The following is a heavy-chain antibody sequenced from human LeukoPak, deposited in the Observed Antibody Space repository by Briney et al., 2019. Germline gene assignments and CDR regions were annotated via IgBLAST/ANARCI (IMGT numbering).Heavy chain of an antibody. CDR1: GGSFSGYY. V-gene: IGHV4-34*01. CDR2: INHSGST. Sequence: PSETLSLTCAVYGGSFSGYYWSWIRQPPGKGLEWIGEINHSGSTNYNPSLKSRVTISVDTSKNQFSLKLSSVTAADTAVYYCARFPATYGLYYFDYWGQGTLVTVSS. CDR3: ARFPATYGLYYFDY. D-gene: IGHD4-17*01. J-gene: IGHJ4*02.